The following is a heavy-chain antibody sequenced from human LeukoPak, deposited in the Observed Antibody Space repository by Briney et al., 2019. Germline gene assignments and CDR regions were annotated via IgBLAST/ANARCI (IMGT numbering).Heavy chain of an antibody. CDR3: ARIGTTGTVYYYYGMDV. D-gene: IGHD1-1*01. Sequence: NASETLSLTCAVYGGSFSGYYWSWIRQPPGKGLEWIGEINHSGSTNYNPSLKSRVTISVDTSKSQFSLKLSSVTAADTAVYYCARIGTTGTVYYYYGMDVWGQGTTVTVSS. CDR2: INHSGST. V-gene: IGHV4-34*01. J-gene: IGHJ6*02. CDR1: GGSFSGYY.